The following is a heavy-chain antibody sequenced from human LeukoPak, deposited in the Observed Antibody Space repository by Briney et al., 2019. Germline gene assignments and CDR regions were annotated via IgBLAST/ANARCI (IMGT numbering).Heavy chain of an antibody. J-gene: IGHJ4*02. CDR3: TTDPATYYYDSSDPDY. D-gene: IGHD3-22*01. CDR1: GFTFSSYA. CDR2: ISYDGSNK. V-gene: IGHV3-30-3*01. Sequence: GRSLRLSCAASGFTFSSYAMHWVRQAPGKGLEWVAVISYDGSNKYYADSVKGRFTISRDNSKNTLYLQMNSLRAEDTAVYYCTTDPATYYYDSSDPDYWGQGTLVTVSS.